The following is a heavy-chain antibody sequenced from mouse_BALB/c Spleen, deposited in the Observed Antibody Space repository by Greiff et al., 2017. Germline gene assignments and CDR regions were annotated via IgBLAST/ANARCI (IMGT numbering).Heavy chain of an antibody. CDR2: ISSGGST. J-gene: IGHJ1*01. CDR1: GFTFSSYA. Sequence: EVKLMESGGGLVKPGGSLKLSCAASGFTFSSYAMSWVRQTPEKRLEWVASISSGGSTYYPDSVKGRFTISRDNARNILYLQMSSLRSEDTAMYYCAYYYGSRSLYWYFDVWGAGTTVTVSS. CDR3: AYYYGSRSLYWYFDV. D-gene: IGHD1-1*01. V-gene: IGHV5-6-5*01.